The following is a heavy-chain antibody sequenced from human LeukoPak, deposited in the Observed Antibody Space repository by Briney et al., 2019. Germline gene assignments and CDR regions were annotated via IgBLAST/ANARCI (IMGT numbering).Heavy chain of an antibody. CDR1: GFIFSDYA. CDR3: AKHRDRGMYSNSPYFDS. V-gene: IGHV3-23*01. J-gene: IGHJ4*02. Sequence: GGSLRLSCAASGFIFSDYAMNWVRHVPGKGLEWVSVISGRGDTTFYADFVKGRFIISRDKSKNTVFLQMNSLSAEDTAVYYCAKHRDRGMYSNSPYFDSWGQGTLVTVSS. CDR2: ISGRGDTT. D-gene: IGHD1-26*01.